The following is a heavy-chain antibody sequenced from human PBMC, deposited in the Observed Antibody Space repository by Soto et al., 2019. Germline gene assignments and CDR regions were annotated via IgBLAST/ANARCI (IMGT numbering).Heavy chain of an antibody. CDR3: EGRWLQYGLDP. J-gene: IGHJ5*02. CDR2: ILPNVDLT. Sequence: QVQLVQSGAEVRMPGSSVKVSCKASGGTLGSYTVTWVRQAPGQGLEWMGRILPNVDLTNYAEKFQGRLDISAETTTRTAYVALSSLRSDDTAEYFCEGRWLQYGLDPWGQGTLVTVSS. V-gene: IGHV1-69*02. D-gene: IGHD3-10*01. CDR1: GGTLGSYT.